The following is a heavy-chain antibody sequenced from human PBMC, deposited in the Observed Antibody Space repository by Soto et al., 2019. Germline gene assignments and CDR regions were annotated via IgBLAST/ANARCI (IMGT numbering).Heavy chain of an antibody. CDR2: IGTAGDT. CDR3: ARVGISGKRNAMDV. J-gene: IGHJ6*02. Sequence: GGSLRLSCAASGFTFSSYDMHWVRQATGKGLEWVSAIGTAGDTYYPGSVKGRFTISRENAKNSLYLQMNSLRAGDTAVYYCARVGISGKRNAMDVWGQGTTVTVSS. CDR1: GFTFSSYD. V-gene: IGHV3-13*01. D-gene: IGHD1-20*01.